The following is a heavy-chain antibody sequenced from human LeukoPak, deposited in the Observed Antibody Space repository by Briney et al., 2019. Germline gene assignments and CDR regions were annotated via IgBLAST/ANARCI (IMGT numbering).Heavy chain of an antibody. V-gene: IGHV4-61*02. D-gene: IGHD4-11*01. CDR1: GGSISSGSYY. CDR3: AREMTTVSLVYYYYYMDV. CDR2: IYTSGST. J-gene: IGHJ6*03. Sequence: SETLSLTCTVPGGSISSGSYYWSWIRQPAGKGLEWIGRIYTSGSTNYNPSLKSRVTISVDTSKNQFSLKLSSVTAADTAVYYCAREMTTVSLVYYYYYMDVWGKGTTVTVSS.